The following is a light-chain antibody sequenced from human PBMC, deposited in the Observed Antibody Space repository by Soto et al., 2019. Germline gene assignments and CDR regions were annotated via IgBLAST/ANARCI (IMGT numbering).Light chain of an antibody. V-gene: IGLV2-14*01. Sequence: QSVLTQPASVSGSPGQSITISCTETSSDVGGYNFVSWYQQHPGKAPKLMIYDVSDRPSGVSNRFSASKSGNTASLTISGLQAEDEADYYCSSYTSSTTLVFGTGTKVTVL. CDR3: SSYTSSTTLV. CDR2: DVS. J-gene: IGLJ1*01. CDR1: SSDVGGYNF.